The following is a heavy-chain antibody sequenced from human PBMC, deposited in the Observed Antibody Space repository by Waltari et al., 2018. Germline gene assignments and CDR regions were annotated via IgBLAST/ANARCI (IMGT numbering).Heavy chain of an antibody. CDR2: IYTSGST. V-gene: IGHV4-61*09. CDR1: GGSISSGSYY. D-gene: IGHD3-16*01. CDR3: ARGEDYDKGLDY. J-gene: IGHJ4*02. Sequence: QVQLQESGPGLVKPSQTLSLTCTVSGGSISSGSYYWSWIRQPAGKGREWIGYIYTSGSTNYNPSLTSRVTISVDTSKNQFSLKLSSVTAADTAVYYCARGEDYDKGLDYWGQGTLVTVSS.